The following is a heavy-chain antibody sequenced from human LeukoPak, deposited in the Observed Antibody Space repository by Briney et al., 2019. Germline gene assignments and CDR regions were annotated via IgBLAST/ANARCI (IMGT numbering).Heavy chain of an antibody. V-gene: IGHV4-39*07. CDR2: IYYTGST. CDR3: ARERYYYGGKTWFDP. J-gene: IGHJ5*02. D-gene: IGHD4-23*01. Sequence: PSETLSLTCSVSGGYIITSDHYWGWLRQPPGKGLEWIGSIYYTGSTSTNPFFKSRVTVSVDTSKNQFSLNLTSVTAADTAVYYCARERYYYGGKTWFDPWGQGTLVTVSS. CDR1: GGYIITSDHY.